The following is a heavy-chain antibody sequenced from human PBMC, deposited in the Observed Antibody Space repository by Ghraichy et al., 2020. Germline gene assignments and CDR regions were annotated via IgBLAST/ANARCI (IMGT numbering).Heavy chain of an antibody. Sequence: SETLSLTCAVYGGSFSGYYWSWIRQPPGKGLEWIGEINHSGSTNYNPSLKSRVTISVDTSKNQFSLKLSSVTAADTAVYYCASSLRFFGRFPEYYFDYWGQGTLVTVSS. J-gene: IGHJ4*02. CDR2: INHSGST. CDR1: GGSFSGYY. CDR3: ASSLRFFGRFPEYYFDY. D-gene: IGHD3-10*01. V-gene: IGHV4-34*01.